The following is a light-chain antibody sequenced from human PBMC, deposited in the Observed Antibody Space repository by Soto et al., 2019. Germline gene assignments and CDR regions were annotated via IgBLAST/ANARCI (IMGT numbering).Light chain of an antibody. CDR1: QSVSSSY. CDR3: QQYGSSPVFT. Sequence: EIVLTQSPGTLSLSPGERATLSCRASQSVSSSYLAWYQQKPGQAPRLLIYGASSRATGIPDRFSGSGSGTDFTLTISRLEPEDFVVYYCQQYGSSPVFTCGPGTKVDIK. J-gene: IGKJ3*01. CDR2: GAS. V-gene: IGKV3-20*01.